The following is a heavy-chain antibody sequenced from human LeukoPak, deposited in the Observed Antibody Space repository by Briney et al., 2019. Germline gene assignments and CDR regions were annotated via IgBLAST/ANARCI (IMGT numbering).Heavy chain of an antibody. CDR1: GGSISSYY. CDR2: IYYSGST. D-gene: IGHD1-26*01. Sequence: SETLSLTCTVSGGSISSYYWSWIRQPPGKGLEWIGYIYYSGSTNYNPSLKSRVTISVDTSKNQFSLKLSSVTAADTAVYYCARGYSGSYGRFDFWGQGTLVTVSS. CDR3: ARGYSGSYGRFDF. J-gene: IGHJ4*02. V-gene: IGHV4-59*01.